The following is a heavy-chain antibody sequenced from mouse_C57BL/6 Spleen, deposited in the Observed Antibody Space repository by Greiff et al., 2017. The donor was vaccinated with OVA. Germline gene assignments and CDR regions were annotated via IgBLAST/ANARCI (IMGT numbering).Heavy chain of an antibody. Sequence: EVKLQESGPELVKPGASVKISCKASGYSFTGYYMHWVKQSSEKSLEWIGEINPSTGGTSYNQKFKGKATLTVDKSSSTAYMQLKSLTSEDSAVYYCARPYYGSSYEGWFAYWGQGTLVTVSA. D-gene: IGHD1-1*01. CDR2: INPSTGGT. CDR3: ARPYYGSSYEGWFAY. CDR1: GYSFTGYY. V-gene: IGHV1-43*01. J-gene: IGHJ3*01.